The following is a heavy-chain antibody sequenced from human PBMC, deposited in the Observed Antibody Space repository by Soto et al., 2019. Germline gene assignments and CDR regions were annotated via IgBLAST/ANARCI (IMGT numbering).Heavy chain of an antibody. CDR2: IHNSGST. V-gene: IGHV4-59*01. CDR1: GGSITSYY. D-gene: IGHD2-8*01. CDR3: ARNADYSIFYFDY. J-gene: IGHJ4*02. Sequence: SETLSLTCTVSGGSITSYYLSWLRQPPGKGLEWIGDIHNSGSTNYNPSLTSRVTISVDTSKNQFSLKLSSVTAADTAVYYCARNADYSIFYFDYWGQGALVTVSS.